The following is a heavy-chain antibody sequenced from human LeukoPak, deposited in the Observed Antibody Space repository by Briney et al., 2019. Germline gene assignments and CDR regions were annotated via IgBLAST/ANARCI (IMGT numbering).Heavy chain of an antibody. D-gene: IGHD3-22*01. Sequence: SETLSLTCTVSGGSISSSHYYWGWTRRPPGKGVEWIRSIYYSGSTYFNPSLKSRVTISVDTSKNQFSLRLSSVTAADTAVYYCARHAADSSGLYNYYGMDVWGQGTTVTVSS. CDR3: ARHAADSSGLYNYYGMDV. J-gene: IGHJ6*02. V-gene: IGHV4-39*01. CDR2: IYYSGST. CDR1: GGSISSSHYY.